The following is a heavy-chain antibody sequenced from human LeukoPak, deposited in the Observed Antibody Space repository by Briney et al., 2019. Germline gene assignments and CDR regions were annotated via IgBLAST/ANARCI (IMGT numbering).Heavy chain of an antibody. Sequence: GGSLRLSCAASGFTFSSYTMSWVRQAPGKGLEWVSAISGSGGSTYYADSVKGRFTISRDNSKNTLYLQMNSLRAEDTAVYYCAKPPYSGSYYYFDYWGQETLVTVSS. CDR1: GFTFSSYT. D-gene: IGHD1-26*01. CDR3: AKPPYSGSYYYFDY. V-gene: IGHV3-23*01. CDR2: ISGSGGST. J-gene: IGHJ4*02.